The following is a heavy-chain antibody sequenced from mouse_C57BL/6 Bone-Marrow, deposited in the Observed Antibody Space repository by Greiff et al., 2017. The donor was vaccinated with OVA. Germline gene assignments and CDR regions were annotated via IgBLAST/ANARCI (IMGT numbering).Heavy chain of an antibody. J-gene: IGHJ3*01. CDR3: ARGGMVKRAWFAY. Sequence: EVQLVESGGGLVKPGGSLKLSCAASGFTFSSYAMSWVRQTPEKRLEWVATISDGGSYTYYPDNVKGRFTISRDNAKNNLYLQMSHLKSEDTAMYYCARGGMVKRAWFAYWGQGTLVTVSA. CDR2: ISDGGSYT. CDR1: GFTFSSYA. V-gene: IGHV5-4*01. D-gene: IGHD2-10*02.